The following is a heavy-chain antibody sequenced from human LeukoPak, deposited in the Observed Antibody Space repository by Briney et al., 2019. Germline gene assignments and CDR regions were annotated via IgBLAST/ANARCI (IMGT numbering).Heavy chain of an antibody. J-gene: IGHJ4*02. D-gene: IGHD6-19*01. CDR1: GYNFNNYW. CDR2: IYPGDSET. Sequence: GESLKISCKGSGYNFNNYWIGWVRQMPGKGLEWMGIIYPGDSETRYSPSFQGQVTISAEKSISIAYLQWSSLKASDTAMYYCARVPYSSGWSYFDYWGQGTLVTVSS. V-gene: IGHV5-51*01. CDR3: ARVPYSSGWSYFDY.